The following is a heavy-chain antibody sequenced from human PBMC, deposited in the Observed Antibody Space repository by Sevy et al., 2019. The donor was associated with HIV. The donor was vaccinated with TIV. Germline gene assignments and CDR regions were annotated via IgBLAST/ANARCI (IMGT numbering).Heavy chain of an antibody. D-gene: IGHD6-25*01. CDR1: GDSISGYY. J-gene: IGHJ5*02. CDR2: MSYSGST. CDR3: ARVSSSGREGPGWFDP. Sequence: SETLSLTCAVSGDSISGYYWGWIRQPPGKGLEWIGYMSYSGSTKYNPSLKSGVTISVDTPRNQFSLKLTSVTAADTAVYYCARVSSSGREGPGWFDPWGQGTLVTVSS. V-gene: IGHV4-59*13.